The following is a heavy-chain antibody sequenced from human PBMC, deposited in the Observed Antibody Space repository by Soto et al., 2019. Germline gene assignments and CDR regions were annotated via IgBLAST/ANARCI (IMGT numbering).Heavy chain of an antibody. CDR2: IYYSGST. Sequence: LSLTCTVSGGSISSSSYYWGWFRQPPGKGLEWIGSIYYSGSTYYNPSLKSRVTISVDTSKNQFSLKLSSVTAADTAVYYCARRLYYDGSGFEGGGMDVWGQLTTVTVSS. J-gene: IGHJ6*02. V-gene: IGHV4-39*01. D-gene: IGHD3-22*01. CDR3: ARRLYYDGSGFEGGGMDV. CDR1: GGSISSSSYY.